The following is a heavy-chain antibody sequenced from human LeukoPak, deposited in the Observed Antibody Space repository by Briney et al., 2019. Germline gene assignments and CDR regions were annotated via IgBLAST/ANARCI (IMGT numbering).Heavy chain of an antibody. CDR2: ISYDGSNK. CDR1: GFTFSSYA. CDR3: ARDSPGPLDY. V-gene: IGHV3-30-3*01. Sequence: GGSLRLSCAASGFTFSSYAMHWVRQAPGKGLEWVAVISYDGSNKYYADSVKDRFTISRDNSKNTLYLQMNSLRAEDTAVYYCARDSPGPLDYWGQGTLVTVSS. J-gene: IGHJ4*02.